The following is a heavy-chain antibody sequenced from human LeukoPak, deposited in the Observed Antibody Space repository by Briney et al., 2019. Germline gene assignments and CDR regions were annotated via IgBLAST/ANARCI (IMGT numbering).Heavy chain of an antibody. CDR3: AKETETRGYFDS. CDR2: ISGTGGNI. CDR1: GFTFSTYS. Sequence: GGSLRLSCAASGFTFSTYSMNWVRQAPGKALEWVSSISGTGGNIYYAESVEGRFTISRDNSKSTLYLEMNSLRVEDTAIYYCAKETETRGYFDSWGQGTLVTASS. V-gene: IGHV3-23*01. J-gene: IGHJ4*03.